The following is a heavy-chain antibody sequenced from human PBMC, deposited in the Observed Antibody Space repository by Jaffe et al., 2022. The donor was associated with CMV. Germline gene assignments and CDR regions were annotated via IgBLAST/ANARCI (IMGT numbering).Heavy chain of an antibody. CDR2: INHSGST. J-gene: IGHJ5*02. CDR1: GGSFSGYY. V-gene: IGHV4-34*01. D-gene: IGHD3-10*01. Sequence: QVQLQQWGAGLLKPSETLSLTCAVYGGSFSGYYWSWIRQPPGKGLEWIGEINHSGSTNYNPSLKSRVTISVDTSKNQFSLKLSSVTAADTAVYYCARGGSYGSGSYRRGHGWFDPWGQGTLVTVSS. CDR3: ARGGSYGSGSYRRGHGWFDP.